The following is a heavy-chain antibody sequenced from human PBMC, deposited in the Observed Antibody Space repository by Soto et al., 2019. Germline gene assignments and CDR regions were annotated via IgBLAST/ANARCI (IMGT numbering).Heavy chain of an antibody. J-gene: IGHJ3*02. V-gene: IGHV1-24*01. D-gene: IGHD2-15*01. Sequence: ASVKVSCKVSGYTLTELSMHWVRQAPGKGLEWMGGFDPEDGETIYAQKFQGRVTMTEDTSTDTAYMELSSLRSEDTAVYYCATDWFQYCSGGSCYRNYAFDIGGQGTMVTV. CDR1: GYTLTELS. CDR2: FDPEDGET. CDR3: ATDWFQYCSGGSCYRNYAFDI.